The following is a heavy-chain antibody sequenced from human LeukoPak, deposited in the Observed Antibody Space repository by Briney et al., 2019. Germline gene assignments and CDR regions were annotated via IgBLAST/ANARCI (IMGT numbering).Heavy chain of an antibody. CDR3: ARGIAAPYYYYMDV. CDR1: GGSFRSTSYY. Sequence: SETLSLTCTVSGGSFRSTSYYWRWIRQPPGKGLQWIGYIYHSGSTYYNPSLKSRVSISVDRSKNQFSLKLSSVTAADTAVYYCARGIAAPYYYYMDVWGKGTTVTVSS. CDR2: IYHSGST. V-gene: IGHV4-30-2*01. D-gene: IGHD6-13*01. J-gene: IGHJ6*03.